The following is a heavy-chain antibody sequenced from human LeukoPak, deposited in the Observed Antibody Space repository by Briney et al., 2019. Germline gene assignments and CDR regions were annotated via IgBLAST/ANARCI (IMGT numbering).Heavy chain of an antibody. V-gene: IGHV1-8*01. D-gene: IGHD5-24*01. CDR1: GYTFTSYD. CDR3: ARGVRPGDGYNYYFDY. J-gene: IGHJ4*02. Sequence: ASVKVSCKASGYTFTSYDINWVRQATGQGLEWMGWMKPDSGDTGYAQKFQGRVTMTRNTSKSTAYMELSSLRSEDTAVYYCARGVRPGDGYNYYFDYWGQGTLVTVSS. CDR2: MKPDSGDT.